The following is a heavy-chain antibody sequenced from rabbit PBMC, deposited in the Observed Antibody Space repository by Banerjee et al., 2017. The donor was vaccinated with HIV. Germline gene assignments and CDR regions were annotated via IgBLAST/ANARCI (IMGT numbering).Heavy chain of an antibody. D-gene: IGHD1-1*01. CDR1: GFDLSSYYY. V-gene: IGHV1S45*01. Sequence: QEQLEESGGGLVKPEGSLTLTCKASGFDLSSYYYMCWVRQAPGKGLEWIGCINTESNGYTYYASWAKGRFTISKTSSTTVTLQMTSLTAADTATYFCARAGVGYSGYHKYFDLWGPGTLVTIS. J-gene: IGHJ4*01. CDR2: INTESNGYT. CDR3: ARAGVGYSGYHKYFDL.